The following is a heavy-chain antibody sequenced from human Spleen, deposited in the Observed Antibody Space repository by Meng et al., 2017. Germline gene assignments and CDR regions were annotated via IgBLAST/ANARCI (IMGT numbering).Heavy chain of an antibody. CDR2: IYHGGDT. CDR3: ASWIYSCGWQ. J-gene: IGHJ4*02. V-gene: IGHV4/OR15-8*02. D-gene: IGHD6-19*01. CDR1: GGSISSIDW. Sequence: VQLPGWGPGLVKPSGTMSLTCVVSGGSISSIDWWSGVRPPPGKGLEWIGEIYHGGDTNYNPSLKSRVTIAIDRSKNQFSLKLSSVTAADTAVYYCASWIYSCGWQWGQGTLVTVSS.